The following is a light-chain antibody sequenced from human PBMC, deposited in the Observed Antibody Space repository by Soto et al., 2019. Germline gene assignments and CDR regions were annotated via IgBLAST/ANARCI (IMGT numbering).Light chain of an antibody. Sequence: QSALTQPRSVSGSPGQSVTISCTGTSSDVSGYNYVSWYQQHPGKAPKLMIYDVSKRPSGVPDRFSGSKSGNTASLTISGLQAEGEADYYCCSYAGSYTYVFGTGTKVTVL. CDR2: DVS. V-gene: IGLV2-11*01. J-gene: IGLJ1*01. CDR3: CSYAGSYTYV. CDR1: SSDVSGYNY.